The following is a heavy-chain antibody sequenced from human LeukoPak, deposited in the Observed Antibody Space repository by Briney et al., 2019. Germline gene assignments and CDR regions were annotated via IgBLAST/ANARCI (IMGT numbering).Heavy chain of an antibody. Sequence: AGGSLRLSCAASGFTFNSYAMSWVRQAPGKGLEWVSVISTSGGTTYYADSVKGRFTISRDNSKNTLYLQMNSLRAEDTAVYYCAKDWRHGGWFDPWGQGTLVTVSS. CDR2: ISTSGGTT. CDR3: AKDWRHGGWFDP. J-gene: IGHJ5*02. V-gene: IGHV3-23*01. CDR1: GFTFNSYA.